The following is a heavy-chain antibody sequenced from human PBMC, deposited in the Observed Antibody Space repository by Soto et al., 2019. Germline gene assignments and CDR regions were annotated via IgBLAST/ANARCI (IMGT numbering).Heavy chain of an antibody. J-gene: IGHJ6*02. CDR2: IDSDGSST. V-gene: IGHV3-74*01. CDR3: ARGRPYGMDV. Sequence: EVQLVESGGGLVQPGGSLRVSCAASGFTFGSYWMNWVRQAPGKGLVWVSRIDSDGSSTTYADPVKGRFTNSRDNAKNTLYLQMSSLRVEDTAVYYCARGRPYGMDVWGQGTTVTVSS. CDR1: GFTFGSYW.